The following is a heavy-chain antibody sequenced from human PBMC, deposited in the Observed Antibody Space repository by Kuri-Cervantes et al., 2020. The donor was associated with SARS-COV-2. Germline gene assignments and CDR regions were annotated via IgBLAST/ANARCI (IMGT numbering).Heavy chain of an antibody. D-gene: IGHD3-16*01. J-gene: IGHJ6*02. CDR3: ARGYVIGGVGV. Sequence: TLSLTCTVSGGSITGGGHYWSWIRQHPGKGLEWIGYIYYSGSTYYNPSLKSLITISADTSKNQFSLNLGSVTAADTAVYYCARGYVIGGVGVWGQGTTVTVSS. CDR1: GGSITGGGHY. V-gene: IGHV4-31*01. CDR2: IYYSGST.